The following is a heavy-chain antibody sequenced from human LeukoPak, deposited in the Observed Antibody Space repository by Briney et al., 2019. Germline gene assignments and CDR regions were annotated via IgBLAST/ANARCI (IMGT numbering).Heavy chain of an antibody. Sequence: PGGSLRLSCAASGFTVSSNYMSWVRQAPGKGLEWVSVIYSGGSTYYADSVKGRFTISRDNSKNTLYLQMNSLRAEDTAVYYCARVPDFWRHNYGMDVWGQGTTVTVSS. J-gene: IGHJ6*02. V-gene: IGHV3-53*01. CDR2: IYSGGST. D-gene: IGHD3-3*01. CDR3: ARVPDFWRHNYGMDV. CDR1: GFTVSSNY.